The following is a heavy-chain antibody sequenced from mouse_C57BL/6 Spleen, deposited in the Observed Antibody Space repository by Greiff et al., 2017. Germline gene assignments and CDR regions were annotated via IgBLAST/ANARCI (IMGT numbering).Heavy chain of an antibody. V-gene: IGHV1-53*01. CDR3: ARRKAYYSNYLDY. CDR2: INPSNGGT. Sequence: QVQLQQPGTELVKPGASVKLSCTASGYTFTSYWMHWVKQRPGQGLEWIGNINPSNGGTNYNEKFKSKATLTVDKSSSTAYMQLSSLTSEDAAVYYCARRKAYYSNYLDYWGQGTTLTVSS. D-gene: IGHD2-5*01. J-gene: IGHJ2*01. CDR1: GYTFTSYW.